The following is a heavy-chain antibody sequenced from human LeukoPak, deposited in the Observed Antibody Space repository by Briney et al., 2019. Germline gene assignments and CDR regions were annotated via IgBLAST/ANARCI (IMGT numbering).Heavy chain of an antibody. CDR1: GYTFTSYG. J-gene: IGHJ6*03. CDR2: ISAYNGNT. V-gene: IGHV1-18*01. Sequence: GASVKVSCKASGYTFTSYGISWVRQAPGQGLEWMGWISAYNGNTNYAQKLQGRVTMTTDTSTSTAYMELRSLRSDDTAVYYCARDERFLEWLPYYMDVWGKGTTVTVSS. D-gene: IGHD3-3*01. CDR3: ARDERFLEWLPYYMDV.